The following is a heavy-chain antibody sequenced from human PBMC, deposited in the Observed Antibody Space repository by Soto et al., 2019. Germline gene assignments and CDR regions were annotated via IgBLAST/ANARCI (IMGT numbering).Heavy chain of an antibody. V-gene: IGHV4-59*01. J-gene: IGHJ5*02. CDR3: VRDRRYSYGRGALDL. Sequence: QVQLQESGPGLVKASETLSMTCSVSGHSRGGYYWSWIRQPPGKRLEWIGNIYYNDEYNYNIPPKYNPSLNSRLTMSLDTSKMQFFLNLTSVTAADTAVYYCVRDRRYSYGRGALDLWGQGTLVTVSS. D-gene: IGHD5-18*01. CDR1: GHSRGGYY. CDR2: IYYNDEYNYNIPP.